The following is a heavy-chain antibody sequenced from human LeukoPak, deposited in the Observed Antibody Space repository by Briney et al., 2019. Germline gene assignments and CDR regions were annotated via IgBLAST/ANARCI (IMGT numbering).Heavy chain of an antibody. CDR3: VRLTSSLDY. J-gene: IGHJ4*02. CDR1: GYRLTNNW. D-gene: IGHD6-13*01. CDR2: IYPGDSDT. V-gene: IGHV5-51*01. Sequence: GESLKISCKISGYRLTNNWIGWVRQVPGKGLEWMGLIYPGDSDTRYSPSFQGQVTFSVDASISTAYLQLSGLRASDTAIYYCVRLTSSLDYWGQGTLVTVSS.